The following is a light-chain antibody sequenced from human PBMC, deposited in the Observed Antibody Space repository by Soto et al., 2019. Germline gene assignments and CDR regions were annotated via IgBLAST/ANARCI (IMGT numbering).Light chain of an antibody. CDR3: QQYGSSPLT. Sequence: EIVLTQSPGTLSLSPGERATLSCRASQSVSSSYLAWYQQKPGQAPRLLIYGASSRATGIPDRFSGSGSGTDFTLTISRLEPEDFAVYYCQQYGSSPLTFGPGTKGIS. J-gene: IGKJ3*01. CDR1: QSVSSSY. CDR2: GAS. V-gene: IGKV3-20*01.